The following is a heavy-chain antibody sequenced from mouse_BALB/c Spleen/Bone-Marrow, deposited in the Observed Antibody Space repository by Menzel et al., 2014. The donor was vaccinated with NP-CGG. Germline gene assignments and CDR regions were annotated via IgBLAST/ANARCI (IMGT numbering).Heavy chain of an antibody. CDR2: IDPANGNT. D-gene: IGHD1-2*01. CDR1: GFNIKHTY. J-gene: IGHJ2*01. V-gene: IGHV14-3*02. Sequence: VQLQQPGAELVKPGASVKLSCTASGFNIKHTYMHWVKQRPEQGLEWIGRIDPANGNTKYDPKFQGKATITADTSSSTAYLQLSSLTSEDTAVYYCARYYYGYYFDYWGQGTTLTVSS. CDR3: ARYYYGYYFDY.